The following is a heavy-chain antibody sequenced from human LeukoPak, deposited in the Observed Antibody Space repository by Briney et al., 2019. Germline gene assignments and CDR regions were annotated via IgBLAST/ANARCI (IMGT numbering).Heavy chain of an antibody. CDR2: INHSGST. D-gene: IGHD6-13*01. CDR3: AREGDSSSWLRRGWFDP. J-gene: IGHJ5*02. V-gene: IGHV4-34*01. Sequence: SETLSLTCTVSGGSISSNYWTWLRQPPGKGLEWIGEINHSGSTNYNPSLKSRVTISVDTSKNQFSLKLSSVTAADTAVYYCAREGDSSSWLRRGWFDPWGQGTLVTVSS. CDR1: GGSISSNY.